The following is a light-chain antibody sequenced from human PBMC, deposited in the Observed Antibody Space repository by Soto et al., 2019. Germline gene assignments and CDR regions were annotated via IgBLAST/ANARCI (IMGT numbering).Light chain of an antibody. Sequence: EIVLTQSPATLSLSPGDTAPLSCRASQRVTSSLALFQQKPGQAPRLLIYDVSRRATAIPNRFSVSESGSDVTLTIISLVPEDFAVYECQQRTTTPTFGGGTKGEIK. CDR2: DVS. CDR3: QQRTTTPT. V-gene: IGKV3-11*01. CDR1: QRVTSS. J-gene: IGKJ4*01.